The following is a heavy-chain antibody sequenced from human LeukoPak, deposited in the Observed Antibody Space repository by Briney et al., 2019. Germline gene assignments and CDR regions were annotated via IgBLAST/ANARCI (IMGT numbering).Heavy chain of an antibody. CDR1: GGFISSSSYY. D-gene: IGHD3-10*01. CDR3: ARVGYFGSGNYYNDRGAFDY. Sequence: SETLSLTCTVSGGFISSSSYYWGWIRQPPGKGLEWIGSIYCSASTYYHPSLKSRVTISVDTSKNQFSLKLSSVTAADTAVYYCARVGYFGSGNYYNDRGAFDYWGQGTLVTVSS. V-gene: IGHV4-39*07. CDR2: IYCSAST. J-gene: IGHJ4*02.